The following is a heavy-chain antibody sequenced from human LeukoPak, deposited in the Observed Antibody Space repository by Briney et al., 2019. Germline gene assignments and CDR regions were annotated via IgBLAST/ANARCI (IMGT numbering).Heavy chain of an antibody. D-gene: IGHD3-3*01. CDR2: IKQDGSEK. J-gene: IGHJ4*02. Sequence: PGGSLSLSCAASGFTFGSYWMSWVRQAPGKGLEWVANIKQDGSEKYYVDSVKGRFTISRDNAKNSLYLQMDSLRAEDTAVYYCARGLSYYDFWSGYWWYFDYWGQGTLVTVSS. CDR1: GFTFGSYW. V-gene: IGHV3-7*01. CDR3: ARGLSYYDFWSGYWWYFDY.